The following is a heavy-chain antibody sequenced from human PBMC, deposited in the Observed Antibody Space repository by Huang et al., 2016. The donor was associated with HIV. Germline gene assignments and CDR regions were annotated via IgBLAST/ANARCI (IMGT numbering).Heavy chain of an antibody. CDR1: GGSITSSSYY. Sequence: QLQLQGSGPGLVKPSETLSLTCTVSGGSITSSSYYWGWIRQPPGKGLEWVGSIYYSVSTDSNPSLNSRVTVSVDTSKNQFSLKLSSVTAADTSVYYCARHFSYYDSSGYTPWDAFDIWGQGTMVTVSS. J-gene: IGHJ3*02. CDR2: IYYSVST. CDR3: ARHFSYYDSSGYTPWDAFDI. V-gene: IGHV4-39*01. D-gene: IGHD3-22*01.